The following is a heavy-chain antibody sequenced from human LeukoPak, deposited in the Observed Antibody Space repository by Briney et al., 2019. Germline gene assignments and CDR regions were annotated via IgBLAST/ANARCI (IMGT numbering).Heavy chain of an antibody. CDR2: ISSDGKNK. CDR3: AKVGGSGENWFDP. V-gene: IGHV3-30*04. D-gene: IGHD3-10*01. J-gene: IGHJ5*02. CDR1: GFTFSTYA. Sequence: GRSLRLSCAASGFTFSTYAIHWVRQAPGKGLEWVALISSDGKNKHYADSVKGRFTISRDNSKNTLYLQMNSLRAEDTAVYYCAKVGGSGENWFDPWGQGTLVTVSS.